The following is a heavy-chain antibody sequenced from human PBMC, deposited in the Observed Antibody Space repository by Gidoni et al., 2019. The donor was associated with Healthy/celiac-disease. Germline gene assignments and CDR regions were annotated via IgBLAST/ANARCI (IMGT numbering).Heavy chain of an antibody. CDR2: IYYSGST. Sequence: QVQLQESGPGLVTPSQTLSLTCIVSGGSISIGGSSWSWIRQHPGKGLEWIGYIYYSGSTYYNPSLKSLVTISVDTSKNQFSLKLSSVTAADTAVYYCARGGIYCSGGSCYQYYFDYWGQGTLVTVSS. CDR3: ARGGIYCSGGSCYQYYFDY. D-gene: IGHD2-15*01. V-gene: IGHV4-31*01. J-gene: IGHJ4*02. CDR1: GGSISIGGSS.